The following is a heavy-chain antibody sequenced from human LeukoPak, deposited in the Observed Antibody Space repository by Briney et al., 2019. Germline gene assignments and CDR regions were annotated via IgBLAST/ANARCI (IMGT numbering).Heavy chain of an antibody. Sequence: GGSLRLSCAASGFTFSSYAMSWVRQAPGKGLEWVLAISGSGGSTYYADSVKGRFTISRDNSKNTLYLQLNSLGAEDTAVYYCAGILLWFGEGDYFDYWGQGTLVTVSS. J-gene: IGHJ4*02. V-gene: IGHV3-23*01. CDR3: AGILLWFGEGDYFDY. D-gene: IGHD3-10*01. CDR1: GFTFSSYA. CDR2: ISGSGGST.